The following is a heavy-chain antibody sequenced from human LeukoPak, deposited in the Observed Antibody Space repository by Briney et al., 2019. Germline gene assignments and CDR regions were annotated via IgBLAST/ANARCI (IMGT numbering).Heavy chain of an antibody. J-gene: IGHJ4*02. CDR1: GYTFSTYD. D-gene: IGHD2-2*01. CDR3: ARAIRNQLLSDH. V-gene: IGHV1-8*01. CDR2: MNPNSGNT. Sequence: ASVKVSCKASGYTFSTYDVIWVRQATGQGLEWMGWMNPNSGNTGYALKFRGRVTMSGDTSISTAYMELSSLISEDTAVYYCARAIRNQLLSDHWGPGTLVTVSS.